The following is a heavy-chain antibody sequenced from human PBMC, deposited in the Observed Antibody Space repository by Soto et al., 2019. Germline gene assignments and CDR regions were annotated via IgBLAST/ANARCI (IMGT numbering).Heavy chain of an antibody. V-gene: IGHV1-8*01. D-gene: IGHD4-17*01. CDR2: MNPNSGNT. CDR1: GYTFTSYD. J-gene: IGHJ5*02. CDR3: ARGIKYGAYSRWFDP. Sequence: ASVKVSCKASGYTFTSYDINWVRQATGQGLEYLGWMNPNSGNTGYVQKFQGRVTMTRDTSISTAYMELSSLRSEDSAVYFCARGIKYGAYSRWFDPWGQGTXVTVSS.